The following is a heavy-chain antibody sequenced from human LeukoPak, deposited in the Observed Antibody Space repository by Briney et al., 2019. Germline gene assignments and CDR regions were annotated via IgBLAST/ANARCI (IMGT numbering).Heavy chain of an antibody. D-gene: IGHD5-18*01. CDR3: ARLVDTAMVFDY. CDR2: IYHSGST. Sequence: SGTLSLTCAVSGGSISSSNWWSWVRQPPGKGLEWIGEIYHSGSTNYNPSLKSRVTISVDTSKNQFSLKLSSVTAADTAVYYCARLVDTAMVFDYWGQGTLVTVSS. V-gene: IGHV4-4*02. J-gene: IGHJ4*02. CDR1: GGSISSSNW.